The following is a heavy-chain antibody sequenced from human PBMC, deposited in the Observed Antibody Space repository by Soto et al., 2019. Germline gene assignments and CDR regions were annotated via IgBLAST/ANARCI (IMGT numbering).Heavy chain of an antibody. CDR3: ARDRAHITGDYYYYMDV. CDR1: GGSISSYY. Sequence: SKTLSLTCTVSGGSISSYYWSWIRQPPGKGLEWIGYIYYSGSTNYNPSLKSRVTISVDTSKNQFSLKLSSVTAADTAVYYCARDRAHITGDYYYYMDVWGKGTTVTVSS. CDR2: IYYSGST. V-gene: IGHV4-59*01. J-gene: IGHJ6*03. D-gene: IGHD7-27*01.